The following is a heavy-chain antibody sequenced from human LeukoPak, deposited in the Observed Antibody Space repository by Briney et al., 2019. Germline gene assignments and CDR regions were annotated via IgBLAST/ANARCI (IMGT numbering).Heavy chain of an antibody. Sequence: GGSLRLSCAASGFTFSNYAMTWVRQGPGSGPVWVSCISGDGSDTLYADSVKGRFTISRDNARNTVYLQMSNLGAEDTAVYYCARERLSYCGGDCPWGQGTQVTVSS. V-gene: IGHV3-74*01. CDR1: GFTFSNYA. CDR2: ISGDGSDT. J-gene: IGHJ5*02. D-gene: IGHD2-21*02. CDR3: ARERLSYCGGDCP.